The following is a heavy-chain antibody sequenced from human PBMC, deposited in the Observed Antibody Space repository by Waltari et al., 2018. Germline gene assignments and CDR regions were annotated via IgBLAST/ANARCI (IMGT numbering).Heavy chain of an antibody. V-gene: IGHV3-23*01. CDR1: GFTFSSYA. J-gene: IGHJ4*02. CDR2: ISGSGGRT. Sequence: EVQLLESGGGLVQPGGSLRLSCAASGFTFSSYAMSWVRQAPGKGLEWVSAISGSGGRTYYADSGKGRFTISRDNSKNTLYLQMNSLRAEDTAVYYCAKDLVGPTVTDFDYWGQGTLVTVSS. CDR3: AKDLVGPTVTDFDY. D-gene: IGHD4-17*01.